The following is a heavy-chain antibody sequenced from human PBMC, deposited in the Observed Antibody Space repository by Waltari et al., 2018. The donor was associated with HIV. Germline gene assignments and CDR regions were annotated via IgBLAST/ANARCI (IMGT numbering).Heavy chain of an antibody. CDR3: VKAIESTTVIYTWFDA. CDR2: ISYNSGYI. J-gene: IGHJ5*02. V-gene: IGHV3-9*01. D-gene: IGHD4-17*01. CDR1: GFIFHDYG. Sequence: EVQLVESGGGLVQPGRSLRLSCAAAGFIFHDYGMHWVRIAPGKGPEWVAGISYNSGYIAYADSMKGRATISRDNDNNILYLQMNSLRAEDTALYYCVKAIESTTVIYTWFDAWGQGILVTVSS.